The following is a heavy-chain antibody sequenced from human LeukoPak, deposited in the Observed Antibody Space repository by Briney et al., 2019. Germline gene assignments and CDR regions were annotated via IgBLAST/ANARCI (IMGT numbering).Heavy chain of an antibody. Sequence: SETLSLTCTVSGGSISSSSYYWGWIRQPPGKGLEWIGGIYYSGSTYYNPSLKSRVTISVDTSKNQFSLKLSSVTAADTAVYYCAGIMVRGAPTWGQGTLVTVSS. CDR3: AGIMVRGAPT. J-gene: IGHJ5*02. V-gene: IGHV4-39*01. CDR2: IYYSGST. CDR1: GGSISSSSYY. D-gene: IGHD3-10*01.